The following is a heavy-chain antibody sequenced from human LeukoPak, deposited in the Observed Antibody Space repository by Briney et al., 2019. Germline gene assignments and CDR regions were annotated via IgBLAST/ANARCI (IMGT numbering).Heavy chain of an antibody. Sequence: GGSLRLSCAASGFTFSSYEMNWVRQAPGKGLEWVSYISSSGSTIYYADSVKGRFTISRDNAKNSLYLQMNSLRAEDTAAYYCAREGGSGSYYYYYYYMDVWGKGTTVTVSS. CDR3: AREGGSGSYYYYYYYMDV. V-gene: IGHV3-48*03. D-gene: IGHD3-10*01. CDR2: ISSSGSTI. CDR1: GFTFSSYE. J-gene: IGHJ6*03.